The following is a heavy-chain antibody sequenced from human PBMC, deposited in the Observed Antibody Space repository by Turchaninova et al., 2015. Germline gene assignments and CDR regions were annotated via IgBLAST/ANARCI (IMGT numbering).Heavy chain of an antibody. D-gene: IGHD3-3*01. CDR1: GYNLTTHR. J-gene: IGHJ4*02. CDR3: ARSNYDVYSYYIDY. CDR2: IDPSDSYT. Sequence: VLPLPSEAAATQPVPSLRVSGQGPGYNLTTHRINWVRQNPGRGLEGMGRIDPSDSYTHYNPSFRGHVTFSTDKSIGTAYLQWSSLRASDSAVYYCARSNYDVYSYYIDYWGQGTLVTVSS. V-gene: IGHV5-10-1*03.